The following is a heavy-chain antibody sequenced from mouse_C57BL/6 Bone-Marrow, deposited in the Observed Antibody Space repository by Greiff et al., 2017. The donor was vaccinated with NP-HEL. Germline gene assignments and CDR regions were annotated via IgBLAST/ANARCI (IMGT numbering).Heavy chain of an antibody. CDR1: GYTFTSYT. CDR2: INPSSGYT. V-gene: IGHV1-4*01. Sequence: QVHVKQSGAELARPGASVKMSCKASGYTFTSYTMHWVKQRPGQGLEWIGYINPSSGYTKYNQKFKDKATLPADKSSSTAYMQLSSLTSEDAAVYYCALGRDWFAYWGQGTLVTVSA. CDR3: ALGRDWFAY. J-gene: IGHJ3*01. D-gene: IGHD4-1*01.